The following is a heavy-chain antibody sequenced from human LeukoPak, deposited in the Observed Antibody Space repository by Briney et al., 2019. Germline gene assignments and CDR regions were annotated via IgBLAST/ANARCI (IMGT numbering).Heavy chain of an antibody. CDR3: AREDADTAIGFDY. V-gene: IGHV1-69*04. CDR2: IIPILGIA. J-gene: IGHJ4*02. D-gene: IGHD5-18*01. Sequence: ASVKVSCKASGGTFSSYAISWVRQAPGQGLEWMGRIIPILGIANYAQKFQGRATITADKSTSTAYMELSSLRSEDTAVYYCAREDADTAIGFDYWGQGTLVTVSS. CDR1: GGTFSSYA.